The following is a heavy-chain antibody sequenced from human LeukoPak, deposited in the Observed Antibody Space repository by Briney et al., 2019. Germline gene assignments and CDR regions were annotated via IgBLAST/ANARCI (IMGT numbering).Heavy chain of an antibody. CDR1: GGSISSSGCY. J-gene: IGHJ4*02. Sequence: SETLSLTCTVSGGSISSSGCYWGWIRQPPGKGLEWIGNIYYGGNTYYNPSLKSRVTISVDTSKNQFSLKLTSVTAADTAVYYCARLRDSSGFYSRVWGQGTLVTVSS. D-gene: IGHD3-22*01. CDR3: ARLRDSSGFYSRV. CDR2: IYYGGNT. V-gene: IGHV4-39*01.